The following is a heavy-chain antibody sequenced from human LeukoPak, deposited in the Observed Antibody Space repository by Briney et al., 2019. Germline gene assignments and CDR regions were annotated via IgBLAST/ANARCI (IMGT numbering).Heavy chain of an antibody. Sequence: GGSLRLSCAASGFTFSSYSMNWVRQAPGKGLEWVSSISSSSSYIYYADSVKGRFTISRDNAKNSLYLQMNSLRAEDTAVYYCAKPVPYSSGWYPPFDYWGQGSLVTVSS. D-gene: IGHD6-19*01. V-gene: IGHV3-21*04. CDR1: GFTFSSYS. CDR3: AKPVPYSSGWYPPFDY. CDR2: ISSSSSYI. J-gene: IGHJ4*02.